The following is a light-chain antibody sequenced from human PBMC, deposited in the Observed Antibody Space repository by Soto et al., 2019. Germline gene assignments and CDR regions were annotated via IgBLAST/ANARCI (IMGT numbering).Light chain of an antibody. J-gene: IGKJ3*01. Sequence: ETVMTQSPATLSVSPGERATLSCRASHSVNSNLAWYQQKLGQAPRVLIFGASTRATGIPARFSGSGSGTEFSLTINSLQSEDFAVYYCQQRSKWPPTFGPGTKVDI. CDR3: QQRSKWPPT. CDR1: HSVNSN. V-gene: IGKV3-15*01. CDR2: GAS.